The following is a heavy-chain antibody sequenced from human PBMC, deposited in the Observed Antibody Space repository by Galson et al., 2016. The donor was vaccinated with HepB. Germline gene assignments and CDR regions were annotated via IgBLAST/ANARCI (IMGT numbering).Heavy chain of an antibody. Sequence: SETLSLTCTVSGDSISSRSYYWGWVRQSPGKGLEWITSIYYTRSTYYNPSFRSRVTVSVDTSRNQFSLNLSSVTAADTALYYCARIVLGDKYYFDYWGQGTLVTVSS. V-gene: IGHV4-39*07. CDR1: GDSISSRSYY. J-gene: IGHJ4*02. CDR3: ARIVLGDKYYFDY. CDR2: IYYTRST. D-gene: IGHD1-26*01.